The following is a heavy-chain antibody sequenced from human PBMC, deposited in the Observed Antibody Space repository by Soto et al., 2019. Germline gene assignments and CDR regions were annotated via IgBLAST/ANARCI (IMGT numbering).Heavy chain of an antibody. CDR3: ARGALGYCSSTSCYVRGFNSSYSTDV. CDR1: GGSFSGYY. D-gene: IGHD2-2*01. Sequence: SETLSLTCAVYGGSFSGYYWSWIRQPPGKGLEWIGEINHSGSTNYNPSLKSRVTISVDTSKNQFSLKLSSVTAADTAVYYCARGALGYCSSTSCYVRGFNSSYSTDVWGKGPTVTLAS. J-gene: IGHJ6*03. V-gene: IGHV4-34*01. CDR2: INHSGST.